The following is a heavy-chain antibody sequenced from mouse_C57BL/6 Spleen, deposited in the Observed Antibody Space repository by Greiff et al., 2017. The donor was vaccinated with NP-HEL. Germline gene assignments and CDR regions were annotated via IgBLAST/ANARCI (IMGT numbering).Heavy chain of an antibody. V-gene: IGHV1-52*01. Sequence: QVQLQQPGAELVRPGSSVKLSCKASGYTFTSYWMHWVKQRPIQGLEWIGNIDPSDSETHYNQKFKDKATLTVDKSSSTAYMQLSSLTSEDSAVYYCARGESSYYFGYWGQGTTLTVSS. CDR3: ARGESSYYFGY. D-gene: IGHD1-1*01. CDR2: IDPSDSET. J-gene: IGHJ2*01. CDR1: GYTFTSYW.